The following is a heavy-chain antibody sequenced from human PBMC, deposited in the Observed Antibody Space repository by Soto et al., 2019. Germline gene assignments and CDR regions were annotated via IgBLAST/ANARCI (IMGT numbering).Heavy chain of an antibody. D-gene: IGHD5-18*01. V-gene: IGHV3-23*01. Sequence: GGSLRLSCAASGFTFSSYAMSWVRQAPGKGLEWVSAISGSGGSTYYADSVKGRFTISRDNSKNTLYLQMNSLRAEDTAVYYCAKAGDTAMDAIYYYGMDVWGQGTTVTVSS. CDR2: ISGSGGST. CDR1: GFTFSSYA. J-gene: IGHJ6*02. CDR3: AKAGDTAMDAIYYYGMDV.